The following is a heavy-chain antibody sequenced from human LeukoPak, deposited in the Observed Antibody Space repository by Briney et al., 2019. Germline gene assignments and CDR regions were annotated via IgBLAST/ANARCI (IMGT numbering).Heavy chain of an antibody. D-gene: IGHD3-22*01. CDR2: ISGSGGST. CDR3: ARLGAALYYYDSNGYLPFDY. J-gene: IGHJ4*02. Sequence: GGSLRLSCAASGFTFSSYAMSWVRQAPGKGLEWVSAISGSGGSTYYADSVKGRFTISRDNAKNSLYLQMNSLRAEDTAVYYCARLGAALYYYDSNGYLPFDYWGQGTLVAVSS. CDR1: GFTFSSYA. V-gene: IGHV3-23*01.